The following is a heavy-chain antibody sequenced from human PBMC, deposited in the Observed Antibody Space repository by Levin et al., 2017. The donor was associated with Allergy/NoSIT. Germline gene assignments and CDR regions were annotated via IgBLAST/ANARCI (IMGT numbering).Heavy chain of an antibody. CDR3: ARDGPTMIDYYFDY. CDR1: GFTFSSYG. J-gene: IGHJ4*02. V-gene: IGHV3-33*01. CDR2: IWYDGSNK. D-gene: IGHD3-22*01. Sequence: GGSLRLSCAASGFTFSSYGMHWVRQAPGKGLEWVAVIWYDGSNKYYADSVKGRFTISRDNSKNTLYLQMNSLRAEDTAVYYCARDGPTMIDYYFDYWGQGTLVTVSS.